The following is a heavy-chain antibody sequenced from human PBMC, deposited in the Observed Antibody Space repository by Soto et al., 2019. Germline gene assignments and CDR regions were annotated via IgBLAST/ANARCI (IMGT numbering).Heavy chain of an antibody. CDR3: ARDTHTGDVGY. J-gene: IGHJ4*02. V-gene: IGHV3-48*02. Sequence: EVQLVESGGGLVQPGGSLRLSCAASGFTFSSYSMNWVRQAPGKGLEWVSYISSSSSTIYYADSVKGRFTISRDNAKNSLYLQMNSLREEDTSVYYCARDTHTGDVGYWGQGTLVTVSS. CDR1: GFTFSSYS. D-gene: IGHD3-10*01. CDR2: ISSSSSTI.